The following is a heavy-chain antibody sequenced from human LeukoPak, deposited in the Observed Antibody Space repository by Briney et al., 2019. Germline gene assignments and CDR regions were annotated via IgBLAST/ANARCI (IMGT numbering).Heavy chain of an antibody. CDR2: IYHSGSI. CDR1: GYSISSGYY. V-gene: IGHV4-38-2*02. CDR3: ARDRGNYYQSMGIDY. J-gene: IGHJ4*02. Sequence: SGTLSLTCTVSGYSISSGYYWGWIRQPPGKGLEWIGSIYHSGSIYYNPSLKSRVTISVDTSKNQFSLKLSSVTAADTAVYYCARDRGNYYQSMGIDYWGQGTLVTVSS. D-gene: IGHD3-22*01.